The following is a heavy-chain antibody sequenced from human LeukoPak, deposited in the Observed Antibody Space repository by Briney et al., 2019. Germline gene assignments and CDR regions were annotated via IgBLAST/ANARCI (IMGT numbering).Heavy chain of an antibody. CDR3: ARESIVVVPPDYYYYYYMDV. Sequence: SETLSLTCTVSGGSISSYYWSWIRQPAGKGLEWIGRIYTSGSTNYNPSLKSRVTMSVDTSKNQFSLKLSSVTAADTAVYYRARESIVVVPPDYYYYYYMDVWGKGTTVTVSS. D-gene: IGHD2-2*01. CDR2: IYTSGST. V-gene: IGHV4-4*07. CDR1: GGSISSYY. J-gene: IGHJ6*03.